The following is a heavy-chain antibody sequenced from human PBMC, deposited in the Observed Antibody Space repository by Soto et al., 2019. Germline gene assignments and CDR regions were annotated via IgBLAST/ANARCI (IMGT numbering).Heavy chain of an antibody. D-gene: IGHD3-10*01. Sequence: QVQLQESGPGLVEPSGTLSLTCGVSGGSISTNNWWSWVRQSPGRGLEWIGEIYHSGSTNYNPSLKRRPTMSVDKSKNQCSLGLTSVTAADPDVYYCAREKGAGTYMGFDYWGQRTLVTVSS. V-gene: IGHV4-4*02. CDR3: AREKGAGTYMGFDY. CDR1: GGSISTNNW. CDR2: IYHSGST. J-gene: IGHJ4*02.